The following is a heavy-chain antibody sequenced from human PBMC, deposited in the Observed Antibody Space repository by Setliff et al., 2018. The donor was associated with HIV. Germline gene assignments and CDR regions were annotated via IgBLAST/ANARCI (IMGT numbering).Heavy chain of an antibody. V-gene: IGHV4-39*07. Sequence: SETLSLTCTVSGGSISDTSYYWAWIRQPPGKGLEWIGGVHDRGGTYNNPSLKSRVAISVDKSKNQFSLELNSVTAADTAVYYCASRDTSRYFDDYWGQGTLVTVSS. CDR3: ASRDTSRYFDDY. CDR2: VHDRGGT. D-gene: IGHD3-22*01. CDR1: GGSISDTSYY. J-gene: IGHJ4*02.